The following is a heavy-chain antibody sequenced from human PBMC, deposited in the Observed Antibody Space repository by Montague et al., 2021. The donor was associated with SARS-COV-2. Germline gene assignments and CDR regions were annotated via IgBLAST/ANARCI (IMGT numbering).Heavy chain of an antibody. CDR3: AKEGTGGGYFDP. CDR2: ISWNSGSI. V-gene: IGHV3-9*01. Sequence: SLSLSWAASGFTFGDYAMHWVRQAPGKGLEWVSGISWNSGSIGYADSVKGRFTISRDNAKNSLYLQMNSLRAEDTALYYCAKEGTGGGYFDPWGRGTLVTVSS. J-gene: IGHJ2*01. CDR1: GFTFGDYA. D-gene: IGHD1-26*01.